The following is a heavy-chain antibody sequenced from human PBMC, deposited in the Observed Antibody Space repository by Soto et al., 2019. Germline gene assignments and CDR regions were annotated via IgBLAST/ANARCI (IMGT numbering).Heavy chain of an antibody. CDR2: MNPNSGNT. Sequence: ASVKVSCKASGCTFTSYDINWVRQATGQGLEWMGWMNPNSGNTGYAQKFQGRVTMTRNTSISTAYMELSSLRSEDTAVYYCARGLKSSARYINTYDYWGQGTLVTVSS. CDR1: GCTFTSYD. D-gene: IGHD3-10*01. J-gene: IGHJ4*02. V-gene: IGHV1-8*01. CDR3: ARGLKSSARYINTYDY.